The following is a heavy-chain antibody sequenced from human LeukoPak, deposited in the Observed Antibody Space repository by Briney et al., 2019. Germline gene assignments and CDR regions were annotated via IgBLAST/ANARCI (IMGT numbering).Heavy chain of an antibody. Sequence: PGGSLRLSCAVSGFTFSSYAMSWVRQTPGKGLEWVSGISGSGDSTYYADSVKGRFTISRDSSKNTLYLQMNSPRADDTAVYYCTRGGSTGYYRLDFWGQGTLVTVSS. V-gene: IGHV3-23*01. CDR3: TRGGSTGYYRLDF. CDR2: ISGSGDST. CDR1: GFTFSSYA. J-gene: IGHJ4*02. D-gene: IGHD3-22*01.